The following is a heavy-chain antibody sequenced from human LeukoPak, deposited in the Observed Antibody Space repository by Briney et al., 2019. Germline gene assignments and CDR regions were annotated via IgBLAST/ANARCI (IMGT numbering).Heavy chain of an antibody. J-gene: IGHJ4*02. Sequence: SGRSLRLSCAASGFTFSDYNMNSVRQAPGKGLEWVSYITGSSRTMSYADSVKGRFTISRDNAKNSLFLQMNSLRDEDTAVYYCARPSAVTLDYWGLGTLVTVSS. CDR2: ITGSSRTM. D-gene: IGHD4-17*01. CDR1: GFTFSDYN. CDR3: ARPSAVTLDY. V-gene: IGHV3-48*02.